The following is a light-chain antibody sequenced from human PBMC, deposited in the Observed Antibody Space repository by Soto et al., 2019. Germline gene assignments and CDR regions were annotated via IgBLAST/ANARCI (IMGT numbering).Light chain of an antibody. J-gene: IGLJ3*02. V-gene: IGLV1-47*01. CDR2: KND. CDR3: IVWDDSLSGRV. CDR1: SSNIGSYD. Sequence: QSVLTQPPSASGTPGQRITISCSGSSSNIGSYDVYWYQHLPGTAPKLLIYKNDQRPSGVPDRFSGSNSGTSASLAISGLRSEDEADYYCIVWDDSLSGRVFGGGTQLTVL.